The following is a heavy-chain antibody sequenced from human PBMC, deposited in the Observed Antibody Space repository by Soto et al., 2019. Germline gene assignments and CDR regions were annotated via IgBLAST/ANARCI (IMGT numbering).Heavy chain of an antibody. Sequence: GGSLRLSCAASGFTFSSYSMNWVRQAPGKGLEWVSSISSSSSYIYYADSVKGRFTISRDNAKNSLYLQMNSLRSEDTAVYYCAALPDSLGILTVHAGHWGQGTLVTVSS. J-gene: IGHJ4*02. V-gene: IGHV3-21*04. CDR3: AALPDSLGILTVHAGH. CDR1: GFTFSSYS. D-gene: IGHD3-9*01. CDR2: ISSSSSYI.